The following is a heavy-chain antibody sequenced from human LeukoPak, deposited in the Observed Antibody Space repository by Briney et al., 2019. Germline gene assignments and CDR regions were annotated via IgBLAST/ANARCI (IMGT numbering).Heavy chain of an antibody. V-gene: IGHV4-61*01. CDR3: ARGPRRSSWYMVRGY. Sequence: SETLSLTCTVSGGSISSSSYYWSWIRQPPGKGLEWIGYIYYSGSTNYNPSLKSRVTISVDTSKNQFSLKLSSVTAADTAVYYCARGPRRSSWYMVRGYWGQGTLVTASS. D-gene: IGHD6-13*01. J-gene: IGHJ4*02. CDR2: IYYSGST. CDR1: GGSISSSSYY.